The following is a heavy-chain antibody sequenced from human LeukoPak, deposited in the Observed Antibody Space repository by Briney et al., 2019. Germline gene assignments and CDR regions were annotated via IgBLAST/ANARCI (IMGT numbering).Heavy chain of an antibody. CDR1: GGSISSYY. CDR2: IHYSGST. D-gene: IGHD2-8*01. V-gene: IGHV4-59*08. CDR3: ARHGGSGYCSQGVCYLGAFDI. J-gene: IGHJ3*02. Sequence: SENLSLTCIVSGGSISSYYWSWIRQPPGKGLEWIGYIHYSGSTNYNPSLKSRVTISVDTSKNQFSLNLSSVTAADTAAYYCARHGGSGYCSQGVCYLGAFDIWGQGTVVTVSS.